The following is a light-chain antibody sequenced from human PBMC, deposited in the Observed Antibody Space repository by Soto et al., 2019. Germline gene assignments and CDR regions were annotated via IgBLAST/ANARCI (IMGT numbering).Light chain of an antibody. J-gene: IGLJ1*01. V-gene: IGLV2-14*01. CDR1: SSDIGTYNY. CDR2: EVS. Sequence: QSALTQPASVSRSPGQSVTISCTGTSSDIGTYNYVSWFRQHPGKAPKLLIYEVSNRPSGVSDRFSGSKSGNTASLTISGLQADDEADYYCASYTGSSILYVFGTGTKLTVL. CDR3: ASYTGSSILYV.